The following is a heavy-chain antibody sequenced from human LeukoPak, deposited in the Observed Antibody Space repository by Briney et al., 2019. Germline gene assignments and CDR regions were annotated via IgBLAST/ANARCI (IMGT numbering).Heavy chain of an antibody. CDR2: IIPIFGIA. Sequence: GASVKVSCKASGGTFSSYAISWVRQAPGQGPEWMGRIIPIFGIANYAQKFQGRVTITADKSTSTAYMELSSLRSEDTAVYYCARVPINYDSSGYFQVGMDVWGQGTTVTVSS. J-gene: IGHJ6*02. CDR3: ARVPINYDSSGYFQVGMDV. CDR1: GGTFSSYA. D-gene: IGHD3-22*01. V-gene: IGHV1-69*04.